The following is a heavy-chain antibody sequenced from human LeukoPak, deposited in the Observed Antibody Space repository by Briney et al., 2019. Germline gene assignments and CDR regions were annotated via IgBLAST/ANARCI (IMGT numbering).Heavy chain of an antibody. CDR3: ARRSYCSSTSCYSSYYYYYGMDV. CDR2: IYPCESDT. Sequence: GGALKISFQGPGYRFTCYWIGWVRPMPGKGREWMGIIYPCESDTRYSPSFQGPVTISADKSINSAYLQWSSLKPSDTAMYYCARRSYCSSTSCYSSYYYYYGMDVWGKGTTVTVSS. V-gene: IGHV5-51*01. CDR1: GYRFTCYW. D-gene: IGHD2-2*01. J-gene: IGHJ6*04.